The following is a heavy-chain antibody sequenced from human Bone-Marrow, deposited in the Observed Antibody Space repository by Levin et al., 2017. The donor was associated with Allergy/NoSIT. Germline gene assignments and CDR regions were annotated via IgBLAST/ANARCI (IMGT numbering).Heavy chain of an antibody. J-gene: IGHJ5*02. CDR2: INYSGGST. V-gene: IGHV3-23*01. CDR1: GFTFASYA. Sequence: PGGSLRLSCAASGFTFASYAMSWVRQAPGKGLEWVSTINYSGGSTYCADSVKGRFTISRDNSKSTLYLQMDSLRAEDTAVYHCAKGGYNGCFDPWGQGTPVTVSS. CDR3: AKGGYNGCFDP. D-gene: IGHD5-18*01.